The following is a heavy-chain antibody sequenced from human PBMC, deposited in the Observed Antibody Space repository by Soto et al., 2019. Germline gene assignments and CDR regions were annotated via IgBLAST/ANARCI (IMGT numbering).Heavy chain of an antibody. CDR2: ISSTSTI. D-gene: IGHD6-19*01. CDR3: ARDRDSSGWYDY. V-gene: IGHV3-48*01. CDR1: GFIFSTFS. J-gene: IGHJ4*02. Sequence: GGSLRLSCAASGFIFSTFSMNWVRQAPGKGLEWVSYISSTSTIFYADSVKGRFTISRDNAKNSLYLQMNSLRAEDTAVYYCARDRDSSGWYDYWGQGTLVTVSS.